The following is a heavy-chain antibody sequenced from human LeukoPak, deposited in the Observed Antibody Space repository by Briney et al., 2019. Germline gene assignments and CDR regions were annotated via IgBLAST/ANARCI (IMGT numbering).Heavy chain of an antibody. Sequence: ESGPTLVKPTQTLTLTCTFSGFSLSTSGVGVGWIRQPPGKALEWLALIYWDDDTRYSPSLKSRLTITKDTSKNQVVLTMTNMDPVDTATYYCAHRGGHHYYDSSGYYYGYYFDYWGQGTLVTVSS. CDR3: AHRGGHHYYDSSGYYYGYYFDY. J-gene: IGHJ4*02. V-gene: IGHV2-5*02. D-gene: IGHD3-22*01. CDR2: IYWDDDT. CDR1: GFSLSTSGVG.